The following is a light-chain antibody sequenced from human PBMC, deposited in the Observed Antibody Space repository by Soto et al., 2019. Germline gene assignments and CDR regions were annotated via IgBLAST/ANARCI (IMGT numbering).Light chain of an antibody. J-gene: IGKJ2*01. CDR1: QSINKY. CDR3: QQSYSTPPYT. CDR2: AAS. Sequence: DIQMTQSPSSLSAFVGDRVTITCRASQSINKYLNWYQQKPGKAPKLLIYAASSLQSGVPSRFSGRGSGTDFCLTISSLQPEDLATYFCQQSYSTPPYTFGQGTKLEIK. V-gene: IGKV1-39*01.